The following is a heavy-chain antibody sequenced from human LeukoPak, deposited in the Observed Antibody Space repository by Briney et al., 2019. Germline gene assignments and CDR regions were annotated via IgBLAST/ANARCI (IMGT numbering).Heavy chain of an antibody. Sequence: GGSLRLSCTASGFTFGDYAMTWVRQAPGKGLEWVGFIASKTYGGTAEYAASVKGRFTISRDDSKSIAYLQMNSLKTEDTAVYYCAKDSVAAALLVRVSRRSHYFDYWGQGTLVTVSS. D-gene: IGHD2-15*01. V-gene: IGHV3-49*04. CDR3: AKDSVAAALLVRVSRRSHYFDY. J-gene: IGHJ4*02. CDR1: GFTFGDYA. CDR2: IASKTYGGTA.